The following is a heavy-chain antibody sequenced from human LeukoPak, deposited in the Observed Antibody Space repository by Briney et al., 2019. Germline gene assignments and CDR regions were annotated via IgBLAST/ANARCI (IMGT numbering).Heavy chain of an antibody. D-gene: IGHD6-19*01. CDR2: IYHSGST. Sequence: SGTLSLTCAVSGGSISSSNWWSWVRQPPGKGLEWIGEIYHSGSTNYNPSLKSRVTISVDKSKNQFSLKLSSVTAADTAVYYCVRGSSGWYNWFDPWGQGTLVTVSS. CDR1: GGSISSSNW. V-gene: IGHV4-4*02. J-gene: IGHJ5*02. CDR3: VRGSSGWYNWFDP.